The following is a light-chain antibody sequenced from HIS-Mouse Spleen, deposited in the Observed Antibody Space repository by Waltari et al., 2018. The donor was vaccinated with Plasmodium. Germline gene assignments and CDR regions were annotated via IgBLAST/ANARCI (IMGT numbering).Light chain of an antibody. V-gene: IGLV3-10*01. Sequence: SYELTQPPSVSVSPGPTARTHCSGDELLKTYAYWYQQKSGPAPVLVIYEDSKRPSGIPERFSGSSSGTIATLTISGAHVEDEADYYCYSTDSSGNHRVFGGGTKLTVL. CDR3: YSTDSSGNHRV. CDR2: EDS. J-gene: IGLJ3*02. CDR1: ELLKTY.